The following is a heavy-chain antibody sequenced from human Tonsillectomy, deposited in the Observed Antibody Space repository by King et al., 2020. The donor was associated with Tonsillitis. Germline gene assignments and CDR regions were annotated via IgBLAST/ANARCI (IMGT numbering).Heavy chain of an antibody. V-gene: IGHV1-46*01. Sequence: VQLVESGAEVKKPGASVKVSCKASGHTLTSYYMHWVRQAPGQGLEWMGIINPSGGSTSYAQKFQGRGTMTRDTSTSTVYMELSSLRSEDTAVYSCARDPGYNGVDYWGQGTLVTVSS. J-gene: IGHJ4*02. CDR3: ARDPGYNGVDY. CDR1: GHTLTSYY. CDR2: INPSGGST. D-gene: IGHD5-24*01.